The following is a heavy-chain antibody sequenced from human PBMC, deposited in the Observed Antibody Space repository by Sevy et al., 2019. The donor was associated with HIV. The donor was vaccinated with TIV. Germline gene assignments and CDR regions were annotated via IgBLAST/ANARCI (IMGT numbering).Heavy chain of an antibody. V-gene: IGHV3-23*01. CDR3: AKDSYFDNTLFDY. J-gene: IGHJ4*02. Sequence: GGSLRLSCSASGFSFSTYSMHWARQAPGKGLEWVSGISGSGGSTYYADSVKGRFTISRDNSKNTLYLQMNSLRAEDTAVYYCAKDSYFDNTLFDYWGQGTLVTVSS. CDR2: ISGSGGST. CDR1: GFSFSTYS. D-gene: IGHD3-22*01.